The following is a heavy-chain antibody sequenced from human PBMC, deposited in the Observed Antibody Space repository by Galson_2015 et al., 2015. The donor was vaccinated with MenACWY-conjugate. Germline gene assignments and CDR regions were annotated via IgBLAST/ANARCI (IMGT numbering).Heavy chain of an antibody. CDR2: ISSSSSTI. Sequence: LRFSCAASGLTFGSYSMNWVRQAPGKGLEGVSYISSSSSTIYYADSVNGRFTISRDNAKNSLYLQMNSLRAEDRVVYYCARDFMERTYWGQGTLVTVSS. CDR3: ARDFMERTY. CDR1: GLTFGSYS. J-gene: IGHJ4*02. V-gene: IGHV3-48*01. D-gene: IGHD1-1*01.